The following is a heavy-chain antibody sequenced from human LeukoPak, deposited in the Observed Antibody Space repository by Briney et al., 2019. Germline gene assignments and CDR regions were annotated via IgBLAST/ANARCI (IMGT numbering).Heavy chain of an antibody. J-gene: IGHJ1*01. V-gene: IGHV4-4*07. Sequence: SETLSLTCTVSGGSISSYYWSWIRQPAGKGLEWIGRIYTSGSTNYNPSLKSRVTMSVDTSKNQFSLKLSSVTAADTAVYYCARVRSYYDSSGYYTEYFQHWGQGTLVTVSS. CDR3: ARVRSYYDSSGYYTEYFQH. CDR1: GGSISSYY. D-gene: IGHD3-22*01. CDR2: IYTSGST.